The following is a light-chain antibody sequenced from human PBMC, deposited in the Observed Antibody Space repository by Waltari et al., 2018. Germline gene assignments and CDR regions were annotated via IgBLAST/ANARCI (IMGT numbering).Light chain of an antibody. V-gene: IGLV1-40*01. CDR2: DNS. CDR1: SSNIAAGYD. CDR3: QSYDSSLSRV. Sequence: QSVLTQPPSVSGAPGQRVTISCTGSSSNIAAGYDVHRYQQLPGTAPKLPIYDNSNRPSGVPDRFSGSKSGTSASLAITGLQAEDEADYYCQSYDSSLSRVFGTGTKVIVL. J-gene: IGLJ1*01.